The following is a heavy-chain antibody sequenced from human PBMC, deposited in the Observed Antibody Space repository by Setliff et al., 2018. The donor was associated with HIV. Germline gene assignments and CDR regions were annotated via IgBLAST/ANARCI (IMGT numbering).Heavy chain of an antibody. CDR2: VYSSGTT. D-gene: IGHD3-3*01. CDR3: ARGAYYNFWSGYSAGGGSLGP. Sequence: ETLSLTCSVSGGSISGYYWSWVRQPPGKGLEWLGYVYSSGTTDYNPALKGRVTISLDTSKSQFSLNLNSVTAADTAVYYCARGAYYNFWSGYSAGGGSLGPWGQGALVTVSS. CDR1: GGSISGYY. J-gene: IGHJ5*02. V-gene: IGHV4-59*01.